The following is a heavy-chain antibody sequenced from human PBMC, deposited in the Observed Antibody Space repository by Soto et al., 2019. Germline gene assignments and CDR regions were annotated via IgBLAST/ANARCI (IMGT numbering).Heavy chain of an antibody. J-gene: IGHJ2*01. CDR1: GDSIFSRHY. Sequence: QLQLQESGPGLVKPSETLSLICSVSGDSIFSRHYLGWIRQAPGKGLEWIASMSNSGRTYKTPSLNSRVTISVYTSKNQFSLTLNSVTAGDTAVYYCATPSASTYFQDSRDWYFDLWGRGALVTVSS. V-gene: IGHV4-39*01. CDR3: ATPSASTYFQDSRDWYFDL. CDR2: MSNSGRT. D-gene: IGHD3-22*01.